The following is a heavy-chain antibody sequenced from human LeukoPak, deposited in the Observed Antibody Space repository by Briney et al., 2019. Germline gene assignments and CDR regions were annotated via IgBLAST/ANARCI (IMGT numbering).Heavy chain of an antibody. J-gene: IGHJ5*02. CDR2: INHSGST. CDR1: GGSFSGYY. CDR3: AREALIAAAVNWFDP. D-gene: IGHD6-13*01. V-gene: IGHV4-34*01. Sequence: SSETLSLTCAVYGGSFSGYYWSWIRQPPGKGLEWIGEINHSGSTNYNPSLKSRVTISVDTSKNQFSLKLSSVTAADTAVYYCAREALIAAAVNWFDPWGQGTLVTVSS.